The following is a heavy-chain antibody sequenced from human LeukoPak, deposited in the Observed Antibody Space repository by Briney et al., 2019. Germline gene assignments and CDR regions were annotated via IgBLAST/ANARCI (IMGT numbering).Heavy chain of an antibody. CDR1: GFTFTSYT. CDR3: VRDKDWGFDS. J-gene: IGHJ4*02. V-gene: IGHV3-48*01. CDR2: IGTGTSTV. D-gene: IGHD7-27*01. Sequence: GGSLRLSCAASGFTFTSYTMNWVRQAPGKGLEWVSRIGTGTSTVGYADSIKGRFTISRDNAKNSVDLQMSSLRVDDSAVYYCVRDKDWGFDSWGQGTLVTVSS.